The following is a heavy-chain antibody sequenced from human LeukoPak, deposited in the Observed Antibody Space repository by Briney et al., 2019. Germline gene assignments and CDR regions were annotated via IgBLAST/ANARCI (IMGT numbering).Heavy chain of an antibody. V-gene: IGHV1-8*01. D-gene: IGHD6-19*01. CDR1: GYTFTSYD. Sequence: ASVKVSCKASGYTFTSYDINWVRQATGQGLEWMGWMNPNSGNTGYAQKFQGRVTMTRNTSISTAHMELSSLRSEDTAVYYCARDGKTGYSSGWYLDYWGQGTLVTVSS. CDR3: ARDGKTGYSSGWYLDY. CDR2: MNPNSGNT. J-gene: IGHJ4*02.